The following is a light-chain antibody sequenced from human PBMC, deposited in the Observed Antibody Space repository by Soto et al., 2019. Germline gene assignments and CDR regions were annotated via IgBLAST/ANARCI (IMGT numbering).Light chain of an antibody. CDR1: QSVTSN. V-gene: IGKV3-15*01. Sequence: LAVSPQERVPLSRRASQSVTSNLAWYQQKPGQAPRLLIYGASTRAAGMSARFSGFGSGTEFTLTISSLQSEDFAVYYCQQYNNWPLSFGG. J-gene: IGKJ4*01. CDR3: QQYNNWPLS. CDR2: GAS.